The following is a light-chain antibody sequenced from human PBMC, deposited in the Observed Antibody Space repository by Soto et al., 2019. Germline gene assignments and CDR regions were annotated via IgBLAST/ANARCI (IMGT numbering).Light chain of an antibody. CDR3: QQFNSYPIT. CDR2: DVS. CDR1: QGISGA. V-gene: IGKV1-13*02. J-gene: IGKJ5*01. Sequence: AIQVTQSPSSLSASVGDRVTLTCRASQGISGALAWYQQKSGKPPNLLIYDVSTLEAGVPSRFSGSGSGTEFTLTISSLQPEDFGTYYCQQFNSYPITFGHGTRLEIK.